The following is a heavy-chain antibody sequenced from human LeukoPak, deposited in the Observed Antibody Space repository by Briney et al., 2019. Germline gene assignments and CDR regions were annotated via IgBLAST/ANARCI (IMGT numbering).Heavy chain of an antibody. V-gene: IGHV3-48*04. CDR1: GFTFSRYS. CDR2: ISRSSSTI. Sequence: GGSLRLSCAASGFTFSRYSMNWVRQAPGKGLEWVSYISRSSSTIHYADSVKGRFTISRDNAKSSLFLQMNSLRAEDTAVYYCASYSYSSSSTSSRFDYWGQGTLVTVSS. J-gene: IGHJ4*02. D-gene: IGHD6-13*01. CDR3: ASYSYSSSSTSSRFDY.